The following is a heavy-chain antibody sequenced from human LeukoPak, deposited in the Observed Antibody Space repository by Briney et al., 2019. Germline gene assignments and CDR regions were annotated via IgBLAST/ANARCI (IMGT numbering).Heavy chain of an antibody. Sequence: GGSLRLSCAASGFTFSSYSMNWVRQAPGKGLEWVSSISSSSSYIYYADSVKGRFTISRDNAKNSLYLQMNSLRGDDTAVYYCAKNQGVVGSYDSWGHGTLVTVSS. CDR2: ISSSSSYI. D-gene: IGHD3-10*01. CDR3: AKNQGVVGSYDS. V-gene: IGHV3-21*01. CDR1: GFTFSSYS. J-gene: IGHJ5*01.